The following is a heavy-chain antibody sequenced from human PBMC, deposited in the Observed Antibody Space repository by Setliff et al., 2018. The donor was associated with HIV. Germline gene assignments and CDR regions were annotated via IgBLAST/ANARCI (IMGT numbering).Heavy chain of an antibody. Sequence: ASVKVSCKVSGDTLTKLSIYWVRQAPGKGLEWMGGFDHEEGKIIYAQKFQGRVSMTEDTSTDTAYMDLSSLRSDDTAVYYCAAPSSVYIFGVLTPVSFDDWGQGTLVTVSS. D-gene: IGHD3-3*02. CDR3: AAPSSVYIFGVLTPVSFDD. V-gene: IGHV1-24*01. CDR1: GDTLTKLS. J-gene: IGHJ4*02. CDR2: FDHEEGKI.